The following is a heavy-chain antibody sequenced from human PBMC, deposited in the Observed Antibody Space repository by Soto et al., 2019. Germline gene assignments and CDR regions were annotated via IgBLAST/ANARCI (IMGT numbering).Heavy chain of an antibody. CDR3: ARLYCSGGSCYYDY. Sequence: QITLKESGPTLVKPTQTLTLTCTFSGFSLSTSGVGVGWIRQPPGKALEWLALIYWDDDKRYSPSLKSRLTITKDTSKNQVVLTMTNMDPVDTATNYCARLYCSGGSCYYDYWGQGTLVTVSS. V-gene: IGHV2-5*02. D-gene: IGHD2-15*01. CDR1: GFSLSTSGVG. J-gene: IGHJ4*02. CDR2: IYWDDDK.